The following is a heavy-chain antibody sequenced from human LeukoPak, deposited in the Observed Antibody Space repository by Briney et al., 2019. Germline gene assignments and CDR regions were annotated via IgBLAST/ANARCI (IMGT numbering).Heavy chain of an antibody. CDR2: ISAYNGRT. CDR3: ARDTYYYDSSGYSGWFDP. Sequence: ASVKVSCKASGYTFTSCGISWVRQAPGQGLEWMGWISAYNGRTNYAQKLQGRVTMTTDTSTSTAYMELRSLRSDDTAVYYCARDTYYYDSSGYSGWFDPWGQGTLVTVSS. D-gene: IGHD3-22*01. J-gene: IGHJ5*02. V-gene: IGHV1-18*01. CDR1: GYTFTSCG.